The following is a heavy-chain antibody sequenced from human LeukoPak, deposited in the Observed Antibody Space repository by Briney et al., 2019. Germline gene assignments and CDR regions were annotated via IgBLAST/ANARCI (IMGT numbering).Heavy chain of an antibody. J-gene: IGHJ4*02. D-gene: IGHD6-19*01. CDR2: ISGSGGST. Sequence: GGSLRLSCAASGFTFSSYAMSWVRQAPGKGLEWVSAISGSGGSTYCADSVKGRFTISRDNSKNTLYLQMNSLRAEDTALYYCAIREMYSSGWCLGYWDQGTLVTVSS. CDR3: AIREMYSSGWCLGY. V-gene: IGHV3-23*01. CDR1: GFTFSSYA.